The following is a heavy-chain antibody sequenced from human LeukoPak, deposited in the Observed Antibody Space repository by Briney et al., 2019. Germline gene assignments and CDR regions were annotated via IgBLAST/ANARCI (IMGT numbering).Heavy chain of an antibody. CDR1: GGSISSGGYY. CDR2: IYHSGST. J-gene: IGHJ2*01. V-gene: IGHV4-30-2*01. D-gene: IGHD2-2*01. CDR3: ASYCSSTSCIRYFDL. Sequence: PSETLSLTCTVSGGSISSGGYYWSWIRQPPGKGLEWIGYIYHSGSTYYNPSLKSRVTISVDRSKNQFSLKLSSVTAADTAVYYCASYCSSTSCIRYFDLWGRGTLVTVSS.